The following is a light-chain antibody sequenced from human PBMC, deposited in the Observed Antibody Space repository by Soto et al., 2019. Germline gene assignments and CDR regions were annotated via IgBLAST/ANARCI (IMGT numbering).Light chain of an antibody. CDR1: QSVSSN. J-gene: IGKJ1*01. Sequence: EIVMTQSPATLSVSPGERATLSCRASQSVSSNLAWYQQKPGQAPRLLIYGASTRATGIPARFSGSGSGTEFNLTISSLQSEDFAVYYCQQYNNWPRTFGQVTKVEIK. CDR3: QQYNNWPRT. V-gene: IGKV3-15*01. CDR2: GAS.